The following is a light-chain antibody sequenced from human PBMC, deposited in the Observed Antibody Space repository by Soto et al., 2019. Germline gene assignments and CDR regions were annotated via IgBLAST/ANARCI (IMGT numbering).Light chain of an antibody. V-gene: IGKV3-15*01. CDR1: QGVSRK. CDR3: QQYHTWPIT. J-gene: IGKJ4*01. Sequence: EIVMTQSPATLSVAPGERVTLSCRASQGVSRKLAWYQHKSGQAPRLLISGASAGATGIPARFSGSGSGTEFTLTISSLQSEDCEIYYCQQYHTWPITFGGGPKVDI. CDR2: GAS.